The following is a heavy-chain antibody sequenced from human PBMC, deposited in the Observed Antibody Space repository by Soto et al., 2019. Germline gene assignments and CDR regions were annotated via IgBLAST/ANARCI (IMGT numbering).Heavy chain of an antibody. CDR1: GFTFSSYS. Sequence: ESGGGLVQPGGSLRLSCAASGFTFSSYSMNWVRQAPGKGLEWVSYISSSSSTIYYADSVKGRFTISRDNAKNSLYLQMNSLRDEDTAVYYCARDLTSYYDSSGYYLDYWGQGTLVTVSS. CDR3: ARDLTSYYDSSGYYLDY. V-gene: IGHV3-48*02. D-gene: IGHD3-22*01. J-gene: IGHJ4*02. CDR2: ISSSSSTI.